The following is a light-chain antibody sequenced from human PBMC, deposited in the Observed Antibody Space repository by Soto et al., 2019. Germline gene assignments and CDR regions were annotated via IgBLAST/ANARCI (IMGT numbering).Light chain of an antibody. CDR1: QCVSIY. V-gene: IGKV3-11*01. CDR2: DAS. CDR3: QHRGNWPLT. Sequence: EIVLTQSPATLSLSPGERATLSCRASQCVSIYLTWYQQKPGQAPRLLIYDASNRATGIPARFSGSGSGTDFTLTISSLAPEDFAVYYCQHRGNWPLTFGGGTKVEIK. J-gene: IGKJ4*01.